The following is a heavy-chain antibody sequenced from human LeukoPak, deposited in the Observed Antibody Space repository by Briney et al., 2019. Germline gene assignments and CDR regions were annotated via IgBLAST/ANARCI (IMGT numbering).Heavy chain of an antibody. Sequence: GGSLRLSCAASGFTVSSNYMSWVRQAPGKGPEWVSVIYSGGSTYYADSVKGRFTISRDNSKNTLYLQMNCLRAEDTAVYYCARYCSGGSCHYMTLDYWGQGTLVTVSS. CDR1: GFTVSSNY. CDR2: IYSGGST. D-gene: IGHD2-15*01. V-gene: IGHV3-53*01. J-gene: IGHJ4*02. CDR3: ARYCSGGSCHYMTLDY.